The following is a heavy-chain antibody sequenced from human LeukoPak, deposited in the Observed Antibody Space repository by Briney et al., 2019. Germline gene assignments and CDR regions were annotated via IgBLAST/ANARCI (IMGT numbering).Heavy chain of an antibody. CDR1: GYTFTGYY. V-gene: IGHV1-2*06. CDR2: INPNSGGT. CDR3: ARDKYYYGSGSRPLDY. J-gene: IGHJ4*02. Sequence: ASVKVSCKASGYTFTGYYMHWVRQVPGQGLEWMGRINPNSGGTNYAQKFQGRVTMTRDTSISTAYMELSRLRSDDTAVYYCARDKYYYGSGSRPLDYWGQGTLVTVSS. D-gene: IGHD3-10*01.